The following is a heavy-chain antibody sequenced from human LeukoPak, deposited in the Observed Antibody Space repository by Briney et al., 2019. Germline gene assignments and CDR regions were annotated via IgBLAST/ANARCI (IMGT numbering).Heavy chain of an antibody. CDR2: INPNSGGT. V-gene: IGHV1-2*02. Sequence: GASVKVSCKASGYTFTGYYMHWVRQAPGQGLEWMGWINPNSGGTNYAQKFQGRVTMTRDTSISTAYMELSRLRSDDTAVYYCARESVFLRPHCSSTSCYGDYYYYYMDVWGKGTTVTISS. D-gene: IGHD2-2*01. CDR1: GYTFTGYY. CDR3: ARESVFLRPHCSSTSCYGDYYYYYMDV. J-gene: IGHJ6*03.